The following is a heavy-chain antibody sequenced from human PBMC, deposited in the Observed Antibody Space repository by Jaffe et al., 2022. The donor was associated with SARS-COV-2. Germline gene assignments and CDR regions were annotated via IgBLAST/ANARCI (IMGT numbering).Heavy chain of an antibody. CDR1: GDSVSNNEVA. CDR3: VREEVTKRFDY. Sequence: QLQQSGPGVVRPSQTLSLTCAISGDSVSNNEVAWNWIRQSPSRGLEWLGRTYYRSSWTTDYAVSVKTRITIYPDTSKNQFALHLNFVTPEDTAVYYCVREEVTKRFDYWGQGTLVTVSS. V-gene: IGHV6-1*01. CDR2: TYYRSSWTT. J-gene: IGHJ4*02. D-gene: IGHD2-8*01.